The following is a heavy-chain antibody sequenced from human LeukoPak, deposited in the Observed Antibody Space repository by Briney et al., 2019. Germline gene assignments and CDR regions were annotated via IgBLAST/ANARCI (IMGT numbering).Heavy chain of an antibody. CDR2: IYPGDPAS. V-gene: IGHV5-51*01. CDR1: GYSFNSYW. Sequence: GASLKMSCKGSGYSFNSYWFGWERKMHGKGQEWMGIIYPGDPASRYSPSFQGQVTISADKSISTAYLQCSSLKASDPAMYYCARRVEYSRLEYLLDYWGQGTLGAVCS. J-gene: IGHJ4*02. D-gene: IGHD2/OR15-2a*01. CDR3: ARRVEYSRLEYLLDY.